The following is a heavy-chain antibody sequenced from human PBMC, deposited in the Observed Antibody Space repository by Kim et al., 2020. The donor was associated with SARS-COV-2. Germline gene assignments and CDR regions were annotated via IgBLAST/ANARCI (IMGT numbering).Heavy chain of an antibody. D-gene: IGHD3-22*01. CDR2: IWYDGSNK. Sequence: GGSLRLSCAASGFTFSSYGMHWVRQAPGKGLEWVAVIWYDGSNKYYADSVKGRFTISRDNSKNTLDLQMNSLGAEDTAVYYCAGEEGTYYYDSSALFDYWGQRTLVTVSS. J-gene: IGHJ4*02. CDR1: GFTFSSYG. CDR3: AGEEGTYYYDSSALFDY. V-gene: IGHV3-33*01.